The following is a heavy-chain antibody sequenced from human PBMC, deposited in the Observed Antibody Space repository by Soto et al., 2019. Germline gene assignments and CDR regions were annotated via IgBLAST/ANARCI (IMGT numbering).Heavy chain of an antibody. D-gene: IGHD3-3*01. CDR2: IYYSGST. CDR3: ARGGWRQIDY. Sequence: QVQLQESGPGLVKPSEILSLTYSVSGGSVGSYYWSWIPQPPGKGLEWIGYIYYSGSTNYNPSLKSRVTISVDTSKNQFSLKLSSVTAADTAVYYCARGGWRQIDYWGQGTLVTVSS. CDR1: GGSVGSYY. V-gene: IGHV4-59*08. J-gene: IGHJ4*02.